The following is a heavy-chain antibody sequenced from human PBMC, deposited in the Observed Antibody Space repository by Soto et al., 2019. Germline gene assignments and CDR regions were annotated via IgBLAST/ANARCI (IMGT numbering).Heavy chain of an antibody. CDR3: ARGGIAVAASKSG. V-gene: IGHV3-30-3*01. CDR2: ISYDGSNK. Sequence: QVQLVESGGGVVQPGRSLRLSCAASGFTFSSYAMHWVRQAPGKGLEWVAVISYDGSNKYYADSVKGRFTISRDNSKNTLHRQMNSRRAEDTAVYYCARGGIAVAASKSGWGQGTLVTVSS. J-gene: IGHJ4*02. CDR1: GFTFSSYA. D-gene: IGHD6-19*01.